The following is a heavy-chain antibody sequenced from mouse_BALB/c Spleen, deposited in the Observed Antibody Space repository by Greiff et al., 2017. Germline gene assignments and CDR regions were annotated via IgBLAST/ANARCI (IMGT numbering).Heavy chain of an antibody. V-gene: IGHV14-3*02. CDR1: GFNIKDTY. D-gene: IGHD1-2*01. J-gene: IGHJ1*01. CDR2: IDPANGNT. CDR3: ARSLHPYWYFDV. Sequence: VQLKESGAELVKPGASVKLSCTASGFNIKDTYMHWVKQRPEQGLEWIGRIDPANGNTKYDPKFQGKATITADTSSNTAYLQLSSLTSEDTAVYYCARSLHPYWYFDVWGAGTTVTVSS.